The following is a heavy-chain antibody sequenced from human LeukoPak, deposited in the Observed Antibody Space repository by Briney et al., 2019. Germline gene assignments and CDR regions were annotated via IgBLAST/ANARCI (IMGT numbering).Heavy chain of an antibody. CDR1: GFSFNNYA. Sequence: PGGSLRLSCAASGFSFNNYAMSWVRQAPGKGLEWVSAISGSGGTTHYADSVKGRFTISRDNAKNSLYLQMNSLRAEDTAVYYCAELGITMIGGVWGKGTTVTISS. D-gene: IGHD3-10*02. J-gene: IGHJ6*04. CDR2: ISGSGGTT. CDR3: AELGITMIGGV. V-gene: IGHV3-23*01.